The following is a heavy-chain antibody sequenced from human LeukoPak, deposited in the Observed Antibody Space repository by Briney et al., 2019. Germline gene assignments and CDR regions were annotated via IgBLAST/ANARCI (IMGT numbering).Heavy chain of an antibody. Sequence: SETLSLTCVVYGGSFSGYYWSWIRQPPGKGLEWIGEINHSGSTNYNPSLKSRVTISVDTSKNQFSLKLSSVTAADTAVYYCAREYDSSGYYYGPPDYWGQGTLVTVSS. CDR2: INHSGST. J-gene: IGHJ4*02. CDR1: GGSFSGYY. CDR3: AREYDSSGYYYGPPDY. V-gene: IGHV4-34*01. D-gene: IGHD3-22*01.